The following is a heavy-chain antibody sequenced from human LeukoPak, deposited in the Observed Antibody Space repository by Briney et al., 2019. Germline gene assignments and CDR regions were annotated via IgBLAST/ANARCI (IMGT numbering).Heavy chain of an antibody. CDR3: ARAHARGYGGYFDY. Sequence: GGSLRLSCAASGFSFSAYWVHWVRQAPGKGLVWVSRINSDGSSIAYADSVRGRFTISRDNAKNSLYLQMNSLRAEDTAVYYCARAHARGYGGYFDYWGQGTLVTVSS. CDR1: GFSFSAYW. CDR2: INSDGSSI. J-gene: IGHJ4*02. V-gene: IGHV3-74*01. D-gene: IGHD5-12*01.